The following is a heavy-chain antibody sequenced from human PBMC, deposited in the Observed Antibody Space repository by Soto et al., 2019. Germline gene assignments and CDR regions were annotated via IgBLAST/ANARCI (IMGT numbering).Heavy chain of an antibody. CDR2: IYPGDSDT. J-gene: IGHJ3*02. Sequence: HVQSMKISSNGSGYSFTSYWIGWVRQMPVKGLEWMGIIYPGDSDTRYSPSFQGQVTISADKSISTAYLQWSSLKASGTAMYYCARRGGGRNAFDIWGQGTMVTVSS. CDR1: GYSFTSYW. D-gene: IGHD2-21*01. CDR3: ARRGGGRNAFDI. V-gene: IGHV5-51*01.